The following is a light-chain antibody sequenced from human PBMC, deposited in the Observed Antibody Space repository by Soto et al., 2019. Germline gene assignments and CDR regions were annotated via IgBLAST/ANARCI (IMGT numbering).Light chain of an antibody. J-gene: IGKJ5*01. CDR2: AAS. CDR1: QSISSY. V-gene: IGKV1-39*01. CDR3: QQSYSTPIT. Sequence: DIQMTQSQYSLSASVGDRVTITCRASQSISSYLNWYQQKPGKAPKLLIYAASSLQSGVPSRFSGSGSGTDFTLTISSLQPEDFATYYCQQSYSTPITFGQGTRLEIK.